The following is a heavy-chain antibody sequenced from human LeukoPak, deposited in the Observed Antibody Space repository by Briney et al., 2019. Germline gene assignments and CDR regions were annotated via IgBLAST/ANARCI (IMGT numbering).Heavy chain of an antibody. CDR1: GFTSSSYS. J-gene: IGHJ5*02. CDR3: ARDRSSSGYDYNWFDP. V-gene: IGHV3-21*01. Sequence: PGGSLRLSCAASGFTSSSYSMNWVRQAPGKGLEWVSSISSSSSYIYYADSVKGRFTISRDNAKNSLYLQMNSLRAEDTAVYYCARDRSSSGYDYNWFDPWGQGTLVTVSS. D-gene: IGHD5-12*01. CDR2: ISSSSSYI.